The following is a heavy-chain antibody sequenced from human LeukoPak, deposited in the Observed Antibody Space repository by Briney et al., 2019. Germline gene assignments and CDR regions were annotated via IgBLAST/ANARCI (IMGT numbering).Heavy chain of an antibody. J-gene: IGHJ2*01. D-gene: IGHD3-3*01. CDR1: GLTFSSYS. Sequence: GGSLRLSCAASGLTFSSYSMNWVRQAPGKGLEWVSSISSSSSYIYYADSVKGRFTISRDNAKNSLYLQMNSLRAEDTAVYYCARNYDFWSGYFDWYFDLWGRGTLVTVSS. CDR3: ARNYDFWSGYFDWYFDL. V-gene: IGHV3-21*01. CDR2: ISSSSSYI.